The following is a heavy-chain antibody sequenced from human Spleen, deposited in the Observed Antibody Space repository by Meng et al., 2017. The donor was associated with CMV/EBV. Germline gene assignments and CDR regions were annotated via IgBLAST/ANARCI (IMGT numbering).Heavy chain of an antibody. D-gene: IGHD3-3*01. Sequence: FIFSNYAMHWVRQAPGKGLEWVAVISFDGSNKFYADSVKGRFTISRDNSRNTLYLQMNSLRAEDTAMYYCAREQGVRIFGVVSSFDYWGQGTLVTVSS. CDR3: AREQGVRIFGVVSSFDY. V-gene: IGHV3-30*04. CDR1: FIFSNYA. CDR2: ISFDGSNK. J-gene: IGHJ4*02.